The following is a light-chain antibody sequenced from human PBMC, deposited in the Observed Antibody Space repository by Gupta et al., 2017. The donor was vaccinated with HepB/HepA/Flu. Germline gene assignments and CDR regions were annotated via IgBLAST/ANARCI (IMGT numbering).Light chain of an antibody. J-gene: IGLJ3*02. CDR3: KTWGTGIRV. CDR2: LNSDGSN. Sequence: HLVLTQSPSAPASLGASVKLTCTLSSGHSSYAIAGHHQQPEKGPRYLLNLNSDGSNSKGDGIPDRFSGSSSGDARYLTISSLQSEDESDYYCKTWGTGIRVFGGGTKLTVL. CDR1: SGHSSYA. V-gene: IGLV4-69*01.